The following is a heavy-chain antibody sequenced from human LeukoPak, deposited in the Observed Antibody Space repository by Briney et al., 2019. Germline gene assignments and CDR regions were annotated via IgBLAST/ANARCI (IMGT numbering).Heavy chain of an antibody. J-gene: IGHJ4*02. CDR2: IYYSGST. V-gene: IGHV4-30-4*08. D-gene: IGHD6-6*01. CDR3: ARDLGIAARPGYFDF. CDR1: GGSISSSDYY. Sequence: SETLSLTCTVSGGSISSSDYYWSWIRQPPGKGLEWIGYIYYSGSTYYNTSLKSRVTISVDTSTNQFSLKLSSVTAADTAVYYCARDLGIAARPGYFDFWGQGTLVTVTS.